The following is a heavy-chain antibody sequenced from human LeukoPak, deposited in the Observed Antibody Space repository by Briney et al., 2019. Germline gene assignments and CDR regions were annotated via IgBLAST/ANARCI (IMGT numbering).Heavy chain of an antibody. CDR3: ARACGGDCYSTLNAFDI. CDR1: GFTVSSNY. Sequence: GGSLRLSCAASGFTVSSNYMSWVRQAPGKGPEWVSVIYSGGSTYYADSVKGRFTISRDNSKNTLYLQMNSLRAEDTAVYYCARACGGDCYSTLNAFDIWGQGTMVTVSS. J-gene: IGHJ3*02. D-gene: IGHD2-21*02. V-gene: IGHV3-53*01. CDR2: IYSGGST.